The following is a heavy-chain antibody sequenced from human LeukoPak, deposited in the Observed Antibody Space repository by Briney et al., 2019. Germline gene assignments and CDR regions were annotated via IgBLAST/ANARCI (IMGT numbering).Heavy chain of an antibody. CDR3: AVAAAKRHYYGMDV. J-gene: IGHJ6*02. CDR2: ISSSSSYI. Sequence: GGSLRLSCAASGFTFSSHSMTWVRQAPGKGLEWVSSISSSSSYIYYADSVKGRFTISRDNAKNSLYLQMNSLRAEDTAVYYCAVAAAKRHYYGMDVWGQGTTVTVSS. CDR1: GFTFSSHS. V-gene: IGHV3-21*04. D-gene: IGHD6-13*01.